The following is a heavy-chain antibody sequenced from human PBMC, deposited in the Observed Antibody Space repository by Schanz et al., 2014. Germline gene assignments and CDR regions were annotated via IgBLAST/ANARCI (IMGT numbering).Heavy chain of an antibody. CDR3: AREVGLYDRGWFDP. V-gene: IGHV1-69*08. Sequence: QVQLVQSGAEVKKPGSSVKVSCKASGGTFSTYTISWVRQAPGQGLEWMGKIIPVLNIATYAQRFQGRVSITADTSTNTAYMELSSLTSEDTAVHYCAREVGLYDRGWFDPWGQGTLVTVSS. J-gene: IGHJ5*02. CDR1: GGTFSTYT. CDR2: IIPVLNIA. D-gene: IGHD3-22*01.